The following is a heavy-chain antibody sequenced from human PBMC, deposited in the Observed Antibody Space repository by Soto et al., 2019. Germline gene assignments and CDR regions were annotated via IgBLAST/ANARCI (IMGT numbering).Heavy chain of an antibody. J-gene: IGHJ5*01. D-gene: IGHD4-17*01. CDR3: AKDTRYGDYVRWFDS. Sequence: PGGSLRLCCAASWFNCVNHGMHWVRQAPGTGLEGVSGITASGGRTYSADSVKGRFTISRDNSKSTLYLQMNSLRAEDTAVYYCAKDTRYGDYVRWFDSWGQGTLVTVSS. CDR2: ITASGGRT. CDR1: WFNCVNHG. V-gene: IGHV3-23*01.